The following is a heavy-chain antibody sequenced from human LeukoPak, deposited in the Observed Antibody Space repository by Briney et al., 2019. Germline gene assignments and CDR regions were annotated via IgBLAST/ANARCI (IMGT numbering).Heavy chain of an antibody. V-gene: IGHV3-74*01. CDR3: AKMDFWRQPEDAFDI. J-gene: IGHJ3*02. CDR1: RFTFSVHW. CDR2: INPDESDK. D-gene: IGHD3-3*01. Sequence: GGSLRLSCAASRFTFSVHWMHWVRQAPGKGLEWVSRINPDESDKAYADSVKGRFTISRDNAKNTPYLQMNSLRAEDTAVYYCAKMDFWRQPEDAFDIWGQGTMVTVSS.